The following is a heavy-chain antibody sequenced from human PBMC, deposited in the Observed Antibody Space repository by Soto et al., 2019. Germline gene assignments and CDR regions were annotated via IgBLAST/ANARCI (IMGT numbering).Heavy chain of an antibody. V-gene: IGHV4-4*02. D-gene: IGHD6-19*01. CDR3: ARSAGWYAVHS. J-gene: IGHJ4*02. Sequence: QVQLQESGPGLVKPSGTLSLTCAVSGDSVSSPYWWCWVRQPPGKGLEWIGEVFHTGTTSYNPSPRRRVTISMDKSNHRCALALSSVPAADTAAYSCARSAGWYAVHSWGPGTLVVVSS. CDR1: GDSVSSPYW. CDR2: VFHTGTT.